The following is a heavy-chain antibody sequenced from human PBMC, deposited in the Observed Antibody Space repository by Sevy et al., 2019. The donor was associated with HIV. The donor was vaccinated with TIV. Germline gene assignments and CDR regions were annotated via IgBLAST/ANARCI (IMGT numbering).Heavy chain of an antibody. CDR1: GCTFSSYS. D-gene: IGHD4-17*01. J-gene: IGHJ6*03. CDR2: ISSSSSTI. V-gene: IGHV3-48*02. Sequence: GGSLRLSCAASGCTFSSYSMNWVRQAPGKGLEWVSYISSSSSTIYYADSVKGRFTISRDNAKNSLYLQMNSLRDEDTAVYYCARGRDYGDYGGYYYYYMDVWGKGTTVTVSS. CDR3: ARGRDYGDYGGYYYYYMDV.